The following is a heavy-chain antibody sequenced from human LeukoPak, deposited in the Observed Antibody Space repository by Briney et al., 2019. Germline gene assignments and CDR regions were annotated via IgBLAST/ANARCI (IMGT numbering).Heavy chain of an antibody. Sequence: SGTLSLTCAVYGGSFSGYYWSWIRQPPGKGLEWIGEINHSGSTNYNPSLKSRVTISVDTSKNQFSLKLSSVTAADTAVYYCARGSSIMITFGGVIPRYWFDPWGQGTLVTVSS. CDR2: INHSGST. J-gene: IGHJ5*02. CDR3: ARGSSIMITFGGVIPRYWFDP. V-gene: IGHV4-34*01. D-gene: IGHD3-16*02. CDR1: GGSFSGYY.